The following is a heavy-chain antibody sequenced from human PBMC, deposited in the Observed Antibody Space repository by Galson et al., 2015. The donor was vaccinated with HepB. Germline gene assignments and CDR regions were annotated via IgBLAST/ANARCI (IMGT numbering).Heavy chain of an antibody. Sequence: TVSGGSISSGGYYWSWIRQPPGKGLEWIGEINHSGSTNYNPSLKSRVTISVDTSKNQFSLKLSSVTAADTAVYYCARVNSGSYYFDYWGQGTLVTVSS. V-gene: IGHV4-39*07. D-gene: IGHD1-26*01. CDR2: INHSGST. J-gene: IGHJ4*02. CDR1: GGSISSGGYY. CDR3: ARVNSGSYYFDY.